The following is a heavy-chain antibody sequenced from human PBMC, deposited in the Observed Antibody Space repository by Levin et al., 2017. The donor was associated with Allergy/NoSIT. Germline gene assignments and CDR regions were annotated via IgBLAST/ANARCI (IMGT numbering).Heavy chain of an antibody. CDR3: AKSRRLALRFDAFDI. J-gene: IGHJ3*02. Sequence: GESLKISCKGSGYTFTSYWIGWVRQMPGKCLEWMGIIYPSDSDTRYSPSFQGQVTISADKSISTAYLQWSSLKASDTAMYYCAKSRRLALRFDAFDIWGQGTMVTVSS. CDR1: GYTFTSYW. V-gene: IGHV5-51*01. CDR2: IYPSDSDT. D-gene: IGHD5-24*01.